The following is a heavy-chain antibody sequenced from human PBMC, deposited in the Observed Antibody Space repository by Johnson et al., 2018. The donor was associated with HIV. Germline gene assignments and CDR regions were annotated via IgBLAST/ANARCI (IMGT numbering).Heavy chain of an antibody. CDR1: GFTLSSYW. CDR3: AKGGRGTTRIRAQKGAFDI. V-gene: IGHV3-7*05. Sequence: VQLVESGGGLVQPGGSLRVSCAASGFTLSSYWMSWVRQAPGKGLEWVANIKQDGSEKYYADSVKGRFTISRDNSKNTLYLQMTSLRAEDTALYYCAKGGRGTTRIRAQKGAFDIWGQGTMVTVSS. CDR2: IKQDGSEK. D-gene: IGHD1-1*01. J-gene: IGHJ3*02.